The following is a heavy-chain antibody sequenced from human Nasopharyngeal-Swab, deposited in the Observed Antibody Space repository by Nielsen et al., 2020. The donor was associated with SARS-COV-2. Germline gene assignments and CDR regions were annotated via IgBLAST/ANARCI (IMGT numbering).Heavy chain of an antibody. CDR3: ARDFSAFDWLMRYYYYGMDV. CDR2: ISGSGGST. CDR1: GFTFDDYA. J-gene: IGHJ6*02. Sequence: GESLKISCAASGFTFDDYAMHWVRQAPGKGLEWVSAISGSGGSTYYADSVKGRFTISRDNSKNTLYLQMNSLRAEDTAVYYCARDFSAFDWLMRYYYYGMDVWGQGTTVTVSS. D-gene: IGHD3-9*01. V-gene: IGHV3-23*01.